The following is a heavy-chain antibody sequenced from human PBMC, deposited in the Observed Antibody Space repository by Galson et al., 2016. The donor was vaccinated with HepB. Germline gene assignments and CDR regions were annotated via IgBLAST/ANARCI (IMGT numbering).Heavy chain of an antibody. CDR3: AKANIIMVTLGIYLDT. V-gene: IGHV3-23*01. Sequence: SLRLSCATSGFAFNTYAMHWVRQAPGKGLEWVAGVSGHAGSTYYADSVKGRFAISRDNSKKTLFLQRNGLRADDTAVYYCAKANIIMVTLGIYLDTWGPGTLVTVSS. J-gene: IGHJ5*02. D-gene: IGHD2/OR15-2a*01. CDR2: VSGHAGST. CDR1: GFAFNTYA.